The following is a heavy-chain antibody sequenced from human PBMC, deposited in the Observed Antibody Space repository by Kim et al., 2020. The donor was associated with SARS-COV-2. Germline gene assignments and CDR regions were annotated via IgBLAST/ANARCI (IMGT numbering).Heavy chain of an antibody. CDR3: AKGYCSGGSCYFHYYYGMDV. CDR1: GYTFTSYA. CDR2: INTNTGNP. V-gene: IGHV7-4-1*01. J-gene: IGHJ6*02. Sequence: ASVKVSCKASGYTFTSYAMNWVRQAPGQGLEWMGWINTNTGNPTYAQGFTGRFVFSLDTSVSTAYLQIGSLKAEDTAVYYCAKGYCSGGSCYFHYYYGMDVWGQGTTVTVSS. D-gene: IGHD2-15*01.